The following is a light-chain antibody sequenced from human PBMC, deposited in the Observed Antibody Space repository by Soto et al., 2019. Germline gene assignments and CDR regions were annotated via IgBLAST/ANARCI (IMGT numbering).Light chain of an antibody. Sequence: QSVLTQSPSASGTPGQRVTISCSGSSSNIGSNTVNWYQQLPGTAPKLLIYSNNQRPSGVPDRFSGSKSGTSASLAISGLQSEDEADYYCAAWDDSLNVVFGGGTKLTVL. V-gene: IGLV1-44*01. CDR2: SNN. J-gene: IGLJ2*01. CDR1: SSNIGSNT. CDR3: AAWDDSLNVV.